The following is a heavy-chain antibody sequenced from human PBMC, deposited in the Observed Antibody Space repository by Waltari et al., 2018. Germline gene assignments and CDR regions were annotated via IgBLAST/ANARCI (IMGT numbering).Heavy chain of an antibody. CDR3: VAGMGYQFDY. CDR2: RRNEDHEK. CDR1: GFAFNNYW. V-gene: IGHV3-7*01. D-gene: IGHD6-13*01. Sequence: EVQLVESGGGLVQPGGSLRLSCATSGFAFNNYWMNWVRQAPGKGLECVAIRRNEDHEKYYRDSAKGRFTISRDNARSSLYRQMNSLTADDTAVYYCVAGMGYQFDYWGQGTLVTVSS. J-gene: IGHJ4*02.